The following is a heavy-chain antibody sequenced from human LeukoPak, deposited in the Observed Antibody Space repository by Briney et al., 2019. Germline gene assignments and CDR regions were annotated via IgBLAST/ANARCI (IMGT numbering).Heavy chain of an antibody. V-gene: IGHV3-23*01. CDR1: GFTFSTYS. CDR2: ISGSGGST. J-gene: IGHJ4*02. CDR3: ANYGIWFGELFSSY. D-gene: IGHD3-10*01. Sequence: GGSLRLSCVASGFTFSTYSMSWVRQAPGKGLEWVSAISGSGGSTYYADSVKGRFTISRDNSKNTLYLQMNSLRAEDTAVYYCANYGIWFGELFSSYWGQGTLVTVSS.